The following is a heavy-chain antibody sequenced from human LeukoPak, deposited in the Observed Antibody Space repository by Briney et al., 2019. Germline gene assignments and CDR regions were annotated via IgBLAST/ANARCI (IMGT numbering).Heavy chain of an antibody. D-gene: IGHD2-2*01. CDR2: MNPNSGNT. V-gene: IGHV1-8*01. J-gene: IGHJ6*02. CDR1: GYTFTSYD. Sequence: ASVKVSCKASGYTFTSYDINWVRQATGQGLEWMGWMNPNSGNTGYAQKFQGRVTMTRNTSISTAYVELSSLRSEDTAVYYCARGWGFEDIVVVPAAPYYYGMDVWGQGTTVTVSS. CDR3: ARGWGFEDIVVVPAAPYYYGMDV.